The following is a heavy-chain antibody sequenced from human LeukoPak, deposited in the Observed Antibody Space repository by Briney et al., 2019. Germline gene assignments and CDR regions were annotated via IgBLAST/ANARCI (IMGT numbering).Heavy chain of an antibody. V-gene: IGHV3-53*01. Sequence: GGSLRLSCAASGFTVSSNYMSWVRQAPGKGLEWVSVIYSGGSTYYADSVKGRFTISRDNSKNTLYLQMNSLRAEDTAVYYCARDPLLITFGGVIRAYGMDVWGQGTTVTVSS. J-gene: IGHJ6*02. CDR2: IYSGGST. CDR3: ARDPLLITFGGVIRAYGMDV. CDR1: GFTVSSNY. D-gene: IGHD3-16*01.